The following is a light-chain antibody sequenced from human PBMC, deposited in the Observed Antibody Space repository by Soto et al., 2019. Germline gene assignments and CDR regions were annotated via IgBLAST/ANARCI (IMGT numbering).Light chain of an antibody. CDR1: QSLLHSNGYNY. V-gene: IGKV2-28*01. Sequence: DIVMTQSPLSLPVTPGEPASISCRSSQSLLHSNGYNYLDWYLQRPGQSPQLLIYLGSNRASGAPDRFSGSGSGTDFTLKISRVEAEDVGVYYCMQALQNPFPFGPETKVDIK. CDR3: MQALQNPFP. J-gene: IGKJ3*01. CDR2: LGS.